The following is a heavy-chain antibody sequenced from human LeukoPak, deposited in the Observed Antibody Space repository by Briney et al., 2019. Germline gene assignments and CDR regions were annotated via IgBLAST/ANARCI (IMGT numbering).Heavy chain of an antibody. CDR2: ISSSGSTI. CDR1: GFTFSDYY. Sequence: GGSLRLSCAASGFTFSDYYMSWIRQAPGKGLEWVSYISSSGSTIYYADSVKGRFTISRDDSKNSLYLQMNSLKTEDTAVYYCARVGSIVGAIGWGQGTLVTVSS. J-gene: IGHJ4*02. D-gene: IGHD1-26*01. V-gene: IGHV3-11*01. CDR3: ARVGSIVGAIG.